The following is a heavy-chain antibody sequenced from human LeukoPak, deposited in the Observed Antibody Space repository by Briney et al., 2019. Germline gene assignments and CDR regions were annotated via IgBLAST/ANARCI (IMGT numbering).Heavy chain of an antibody. Sequence: GGSLRLSCAASGFTFSSYWMSWVRQAPGKGLEWVANIKQDGSEKYYVDSVKGRFTISRDNSKNTLSLQMNSLRAEDTAVYYCAKEDTTGMTPLLDYWGQGTLVTVSS. J-gene: IGHJ4*02. CDR1: GFTFSSYW. D-gene: IGHD1-1*01. CDR2: IKQDGSEK. V-gene: IGHV3-7*05. CDR3: AKEDTTGMTPLLDY.